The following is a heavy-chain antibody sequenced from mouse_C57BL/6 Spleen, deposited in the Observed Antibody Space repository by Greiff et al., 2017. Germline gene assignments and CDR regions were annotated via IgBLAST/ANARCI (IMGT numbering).Heavy chain of an antibody. D-gene: IGHD4-1*01. Sequence: VQLQQPGAELVKPGASVKLSCKASGYTFTSYWMHWVKQRTEQGLEWIGRIDPEDGETKYAPKFQGKATITADTSSNTAYLQLSSLTSEDTAVYYCALNWDVYYFDYWGQGTTLTVAS. V-gene: IGHV14-2*01. CDR3: ALNWDVYYFDY. J-gene: IGHJ2*01. CDR1: GYTFTSYW. CDR2: IDPEDGET.